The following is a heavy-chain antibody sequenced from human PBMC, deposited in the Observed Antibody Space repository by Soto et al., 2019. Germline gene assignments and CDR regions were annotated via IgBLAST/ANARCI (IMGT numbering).Heavy chain of an antibody. CDR2: INADGTST. CDR3: VKVLARGVGVPRFYFDS. V-gene: IGHV3-74*01. J-gene: IGHJ4*02. Sequence: LRLSCAASGFTFSNSWMHWVRQVSGKGLEWVSRINADGTSTSYADSVKGRFTISRDNAKNTLYLHVNSLRAEDTAVYYCVKVLARGVGVPRFYFDSWGQGALVTVSS. D-gene: IGHD2-2*01. CDR1: GFTFSNSW.